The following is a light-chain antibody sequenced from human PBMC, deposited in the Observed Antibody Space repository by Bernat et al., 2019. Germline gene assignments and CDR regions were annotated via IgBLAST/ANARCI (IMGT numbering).Light chain of an antibody. CDR3: QSYDSSLSGWV. CDR1: NSNFGAGYN. V-gene: IGLV1-40*01. CDR2: DNT. Sequence: QSVLTQPPSVSGAPGQRVTISCTGSNSNFGAGYNVHWYHHLPGTAPKLLIYDNTNRPSGVPDRFSGSKSGTSASLAITGLQAEDGADYYCQSYDSSLSGWVFGGGTRLTVL. J-gene: IGLJ3*02.